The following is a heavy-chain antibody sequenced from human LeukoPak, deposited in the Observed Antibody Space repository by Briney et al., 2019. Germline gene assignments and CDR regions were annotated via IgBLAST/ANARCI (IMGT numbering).Heavy chain of an antibody. V-gene: IGHV1-18*01. D-gene: IGHD6-13*01. CDR2: FITYNGNT. Sequence: ASVKVSCKCSGFTFPSYAITWVRQAPGQGLEWMGWFITYNGNTNYAQQFQGRVTMTIDMSTSTAYMELRSLRSDDTAVYYCARIAAAGNRRLNYWGQGTLVTVSS. CDR3: ARIAAAGNRRLNY. J-gene: IGHJ4*02. CDR1: GFTFPSYA.